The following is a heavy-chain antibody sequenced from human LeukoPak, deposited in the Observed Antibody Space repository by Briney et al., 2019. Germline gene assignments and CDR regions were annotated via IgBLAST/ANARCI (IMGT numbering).Heavy chain of an antibody. CDR1: GGSISSGSYY. Sequence: SQTLSLTCTVSGGSISSGSYYWSWIRQPPGKGLEWIGYIYHSGSTYYNPSLKSRVTISVDRSKNQFSLKLSSVTAADTAVYYCARDGPSGSYDYWGQGTLVTVSS. D-gene: IGHD3-10*01. V-gene: IGHV4-30-2*01. CDR2: IYHSGST. CDR3: ARDGPSGSYDY. J-gene: IGHJ4*02.